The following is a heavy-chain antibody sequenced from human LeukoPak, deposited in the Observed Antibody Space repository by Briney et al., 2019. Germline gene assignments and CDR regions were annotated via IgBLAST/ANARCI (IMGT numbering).Heavy chain of an antibody. CDR1: GYTFTGYY. V-gene: IGHV1-69*06. J-gene: IGHJ3*02. CDR2: IIPIFGTA. Sequence: GASVKVSCKASGYTFTGYYMHWVRQAPGQGLEWMGGIIPIFGTANYAQKFQGRVTITADKSTSTAYMELSSLRSEDTAVYYCARVRDYDILTGYLTGAFDIWGQGTMVTVSS. D-gene: IGHD3-9*01. CDR3: ARVRDYDILTGYLTGAFDI.